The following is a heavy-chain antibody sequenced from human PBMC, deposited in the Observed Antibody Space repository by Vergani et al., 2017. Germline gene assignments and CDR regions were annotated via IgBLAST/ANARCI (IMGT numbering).Heavy chain of an antibody. V-gene: IGHV4-61*02. Sequence: QVQLHESGPGLVKPSETLSLICSVSGVSMQSGSFYWTWIRQTAERRREWMGRVYPSGTTNYNPSLNGRVTILVDKSKTILSLRLDSVTAADTAVYYCARGETRTDWFDPWGQGTLVTVSS. CDR1: GVSMQSGSFY. CDR3: ARGETRTDWFDP. CDR2: VYPSGTT. J-gene: IGHJ5*02. D-gene: IGHD3/OR15-3a*01.